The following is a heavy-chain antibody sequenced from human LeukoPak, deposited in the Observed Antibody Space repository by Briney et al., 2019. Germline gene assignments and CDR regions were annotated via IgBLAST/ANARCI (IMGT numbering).Heavy chain of an antibody. D-gene: IGHD6-13*01. J-gene: IGHJ4*02. CDR2: IYPGDSDP. CDR3: VRHGLGSSWFGFDY. CDR1: GYTFTTYW. Sequence: GESLKISCKGSGYTFTTYWIGWVRQMPGKGLEWMGIIYPGDSDPRYSPSFQGQVTISADKSISTAYLLWSSLKASDSAMYYCVRHGLGSSWFGFDYWGQGTLVTVSS. V-gene: IGHV5-51*01.